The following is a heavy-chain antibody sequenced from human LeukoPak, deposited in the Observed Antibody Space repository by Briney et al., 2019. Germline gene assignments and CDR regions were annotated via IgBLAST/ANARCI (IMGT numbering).Heavy chain of an antibody. J-gene: IGHJ1*01. V-gene: IGHV3-23*01. CDR1: GFSFSTSW. CDR3: AKKGPYYYDSSGYSLPTEYFQH. Sequence: GGSLRLSCVASGFSFSTSWMSWVRQAPGKGLEWVSAISGSGGSTYYADSVKGRFTISRDNSKNTLYLQMNSLRAEDTAVYYCAKKGPYYYDSSGYSLPTEYFQHWGQGTLVTVSS. D-gene: IGHD3-22*01. CDR2: ISGSGGST.